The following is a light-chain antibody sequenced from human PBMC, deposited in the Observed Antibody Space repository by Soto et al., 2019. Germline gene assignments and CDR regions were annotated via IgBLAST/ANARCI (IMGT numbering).Light chain of an antibody. CDR1: QSVSTF. CDR3: QQSYISPFT. V-gene: IGKV1-39*01. CDR2: AAS. J-gene: IGKJ2*01. Sequence: DIQMTQSPSSLSASVGDRVTITCRASQSVSTFLNWYQRKTGKAPNLLIYAASTLQSGVPSRFSGGGSGTDLTLNINSLQPEDCATCCCQQSYISPFTFCQGTELEI.